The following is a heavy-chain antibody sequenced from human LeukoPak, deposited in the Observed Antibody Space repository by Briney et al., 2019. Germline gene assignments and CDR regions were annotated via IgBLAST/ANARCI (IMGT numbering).Heavy chain of an antibody. V-gene: IGHV4-39*01. CDR1: GGSISSSSYY. J-gene: IGHJ5*02. D-gene: IGHD2-15*01. CDR3: ARGYIVAGFDP. CDR2: IYYSGST. Sequence: MTSETLSLTCTVSGGSISSSSYYWGWIRQPPGKGLEWIGSIYYSGSTYYNPSLKSRVTISVDTSKNQFSLKLSSVTAADTAVYYCARGYIVAGFDPWGQGTLVTVSS.